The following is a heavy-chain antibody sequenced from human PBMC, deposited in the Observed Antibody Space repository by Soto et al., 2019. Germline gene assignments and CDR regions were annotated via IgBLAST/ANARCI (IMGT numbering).Heavy chain of an antibody. CDR2: ISAYNGNT. CDR1: GYTFNSYG. CDR3: ARGVTIFGVVTYYYYYMDV. J-gene: IGHJ6*03. Sequence: ASVKVSCKASGYTFNSYGRSWVRHAPGQGLEWMGWISAYNGNTNYAQKLQGRVTMTTDTSTSTAYMELRSLRSDDTAVYYCARGVTIFGVVTYYYYYMDVWGKGTMVTVSS. V-gene: IGHV1-18*01. D-gene: IGHD3-3*01.